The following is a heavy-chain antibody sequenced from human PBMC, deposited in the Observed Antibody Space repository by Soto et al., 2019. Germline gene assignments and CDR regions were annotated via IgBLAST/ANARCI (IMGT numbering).Heavy chain of an antibody. CDR1: GVSLTSYY. V-gene: IGHV4-59*01. CDR2: IFYNGTT. J-gene: IGHJ4*02. Sequence: PTETLSLTCSVSGVSLTSYYWSWIRQTPGKALEWIGCIFYNGTTNYNPSLKSRVTISLDMSKNQFSLKLKSVSAEDTSLYYCARGKGTHRDWGPGTLVTVS. CDR3: ARGKGTHRD. D-gene: IGHD3-10*01.